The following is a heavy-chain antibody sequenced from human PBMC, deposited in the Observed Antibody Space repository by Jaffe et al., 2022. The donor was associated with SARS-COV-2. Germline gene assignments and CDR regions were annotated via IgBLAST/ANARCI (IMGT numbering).Heavy chain of an antibody. Sequence: QVQLQESGPGLVKPSETLSLTCTVSGYSISSGYYWGWIRQPPGKGLEWIGSIYHSGSTYYNPSLKSRVTISVDTSKNQFSLKLSSVTAADTAVYYCARGEYQLLFDPWGQGTLVTVSS. CDR1: GYSISSGYY. J-gene: IGHJ5*02. CDR2: IYHSGST. D-gene: IGHD2-2*01. V-gene: IGHV4-38-2*02. CDR3: ARGEYQLLFDP.